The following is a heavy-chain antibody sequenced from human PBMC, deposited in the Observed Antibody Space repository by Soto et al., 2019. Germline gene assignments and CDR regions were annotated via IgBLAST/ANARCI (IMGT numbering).Heavy chain of an antibody. Sequence: SVKVSCKASGYTFTSYGISWVRQAPGQGLEWMGWISAYNGNTNYAQKLQGRVTMTTDTSTSTAYMELRSLRSDDTAVYYCARAGGYDSSAPTSPPSYWGQGTLVTVSS. V-gene: IGHV1-18*04. D-gene: IGHD3-22*01. CDR3: ARAGGYDSSAPTSPPSY. CDR1: GYTFTSYG. CDR2: ISAYNGNT. J-gene: IGHJ4*02.